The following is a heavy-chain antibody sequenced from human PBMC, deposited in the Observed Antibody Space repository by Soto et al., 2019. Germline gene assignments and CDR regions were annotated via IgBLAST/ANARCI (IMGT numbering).Heavy chain of an antibody. V-gene: IGHV3-30-3*01. Sequence: QVPLVESGGGVVQPGRSLRPSYAVSGFTLSSHAMHWVRQAPGKGLEWVALILSDGSNKYYADSVKGRITTSRDNSKNTMNLKLTSLSVEDTVVYYCARDDEGGSHCDLGYCGQGAMGTLSS. CDR2: ILSDGSNK. CDR1: GFTLSSHA. J-gene: IGHJ4*02. CDR3: ARDDEGGSHCDLGY. D-gene: IGHD1-26*01.